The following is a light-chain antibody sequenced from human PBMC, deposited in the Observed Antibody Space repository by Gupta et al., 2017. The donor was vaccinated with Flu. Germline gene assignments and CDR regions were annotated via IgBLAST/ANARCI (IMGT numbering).Light chain of an antibody. Sequence: QTARITCSGDALRIQYAHWYQQKPGQAPMLRIYKDSERPSGIPERFSGSSSGTTATLTISGVQAEDEADYDGQSADNSGTPKGVFGGGTKLTVL. CDR2: KDS. V-gene: IGLV3-25*03. J-gene: IGLJ3*02. CDR3: QSADNSGTPKGV. CDR1: ALRIQY.